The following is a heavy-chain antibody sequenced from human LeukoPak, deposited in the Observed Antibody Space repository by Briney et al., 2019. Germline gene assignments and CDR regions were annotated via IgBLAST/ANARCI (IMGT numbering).Heavy chain of an antibody. V-gene: IGHV4-30-4*01. CDR3: ARVWASYGSETYYTLDV. J-gene: IGHJ6*02. CDR2: IYYSGST. CDR1: GGPISSGGYY. Sequence: SETLSLTCTVSGGPISSGGYYWSWIRQPPGKGLEWIGYIYYSGSTYYNPSLKGRITISVDTSKNQFSLKLSSVTAADTAVYYCARVWASYGSETYYTLDVWGQGTTVAVSS. D-gene: IGHD3-10*01.